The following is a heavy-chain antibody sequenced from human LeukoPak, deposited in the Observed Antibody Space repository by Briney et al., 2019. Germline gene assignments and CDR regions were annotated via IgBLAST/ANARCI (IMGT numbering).Heavy chain of an antibody. D-gene: IGHD2-2*01. Sequence: SETLSLTCTVSGGSISSYYWSWIRQPPGKGLEWIGYIYYSGSTNYNPSLKSQVTVSVDTSRTQFSLRLSSVTAADTAVYYCARSDCSSTSCWQAWFDPWGQGTLVTVSS. V-gene: IGHV4-59*12. CDR3: ARSDCSSTSCWQAWFDP. CDR2: IYYSGST. CDR1: GGSISSYY. J-gene: IGHJ5*02.